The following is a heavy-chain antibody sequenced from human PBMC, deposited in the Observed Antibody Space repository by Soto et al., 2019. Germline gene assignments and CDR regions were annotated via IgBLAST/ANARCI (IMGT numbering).Heavy chain of an antibody. J-gene: IGHJ6*02. D-gene: IGHD6-13*01. V-gene: IGHV4-30-4*01. Sequence: SETLSLTCTVSGGSISSGDYYWSWIRQPPGKGLEWIGYIYYSGSTYYNPSLKSRVTISVDTSKNQFSLKLSSVTAADTAVYYCARDNGMAAAAGLYGMDVWGQGTTVTVSS. CDR3: ARDNGMAAAAGLYGMDV. CDR2: IYYSGST. CDR1: GGSISSGDYY.